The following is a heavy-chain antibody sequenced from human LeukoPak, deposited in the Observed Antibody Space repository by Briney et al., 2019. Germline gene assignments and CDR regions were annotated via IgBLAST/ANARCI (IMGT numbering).Heavy chain of an antibody. Sequence: GGSLRLSCAASGFTVSSNYMSWVRQAPGKWLEWVSVIYSGGSTYYADSVKGRFTISRDNSKNTLYLQMNSLRAEDTAVYYCARGLRITGTDYYFDYWGQGTLVTVSS. CDR1: GFTVSSNY. D-gene: IGHD1-7*01. V-gene: IGHV3-53*01. CDR2: IYSGGST. CDR3: ARGLRITGTDYYFDY. J-gene: IGHJ4*02.